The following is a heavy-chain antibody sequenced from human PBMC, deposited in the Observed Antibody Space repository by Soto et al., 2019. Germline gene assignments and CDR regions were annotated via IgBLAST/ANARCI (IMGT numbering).Heavy chain of an antibody. CDR2: INSDGSST. CDR3: ARTSLVVAAATREDY. Sequence: EVQLVESGGALVQPGGSLRLSCAASGFTFSSYWMHWVRQAPGKGLVWVSRINSDGSSTSYADSVKGRFTISIDNAKNTMYLQMNSLRAEDTAVYYGARTSLVVAAATREDYWGQGTLVTVS. J-gene: IGHJ4*02. CDR1: GFTFSSYW. V-gene: IGHV3-74*01. D-gene: IGHD2-15*01.